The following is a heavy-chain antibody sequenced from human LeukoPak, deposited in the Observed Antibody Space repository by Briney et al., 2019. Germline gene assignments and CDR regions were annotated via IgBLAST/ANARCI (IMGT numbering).Heavy chain of an antibody. CDR3: ARLYCSGGSCYLDY. CDR2: IYSGGST. J-gene: IGHJ4*02. CDR1: GLTVSSNY. D-gene: IGHD2-15*01. Sequence: GGSLRLSCAASGLTVSSNYMSWVRQAPGKGLEWVSVIYSGGSTYYADSVKGRFTISRDNSKNTLYLQMNSLRAEDTAVYYCARLYCSGGSCYLDYWGQGTLVTVSS. V-gene: IGHV3-53*01.